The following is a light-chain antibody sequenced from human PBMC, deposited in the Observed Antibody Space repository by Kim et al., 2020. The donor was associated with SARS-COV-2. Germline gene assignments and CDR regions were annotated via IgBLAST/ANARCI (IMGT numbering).Light chain of an antibody. CDR3: QAWDSSTYV. CDR2: QDS. Sequence: SYELTQPPSVSVSPGQTASITCSGVKLGDKYACWYQQKPGQSPALVIYQDSKRPSGIPERFSGSNSGNTATLTISGTQAMDEADYYCQAWDSSTYVFGTG. J-gene: IGLJ1*01. CDR1: KLGDKY. V-gene: IGLV3-1*01.